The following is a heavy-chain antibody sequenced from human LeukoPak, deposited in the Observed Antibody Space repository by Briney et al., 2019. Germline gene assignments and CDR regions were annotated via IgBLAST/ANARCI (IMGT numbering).Heavy chain of an antibody. V-gene: IGHV3-30*03. CDR2: ISYDGSSK. Sequence: GRSLRLSCAASGFTFSSYGMHWVRQAPGKGLEWVAVISYDGSSKYYADSVKGRFTISRDNSKNTLYLQMNSLRAEDTAVYYCAATRDYWGQGTLVTVSS. CDR3: AATRDY. CDR1: GFTFSSYG. J-gene: IGHJ4*02.